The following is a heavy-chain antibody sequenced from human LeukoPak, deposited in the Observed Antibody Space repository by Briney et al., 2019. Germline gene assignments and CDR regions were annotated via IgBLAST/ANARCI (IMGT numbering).Heavy chain of an antibody. D-gene: IGHD2-21*01. J-gene: IGHJ5*02. Sequence: SETLSLTCTVSGGSISSYYWSWIRQPPGKGLEWIGYIYYSGSTNYNPSLKSRVTISVDTSKNQFSLKLSSVTAADTAVYYCARKLLGYILPLNWFDPWGQGTLVTVSS. CDR1: GGSISSYY. CDR2: IYYSGST. CDR3: ARKLLGYILPLNWFDP. V-gene: IGHV4-59*12.